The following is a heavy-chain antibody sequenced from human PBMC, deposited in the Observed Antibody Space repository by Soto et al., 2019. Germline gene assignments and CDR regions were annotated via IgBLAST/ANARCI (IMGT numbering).Heavy chain of an antibody. V-gene: IGHV1-69*12. D-gene: IGHD3-22*01. CDR2: IIPLFGTT. Sequence: QVQLVQSGAEVKKPGSSVTVSCRASGVTFSNYAINWVRQAPGQGLEWMAGIIPLFGTTNYAQKFQGRVTITADESTSTAYMELTSLRSEDTAVFYCATSPYSYDTSGYLDYWGQGTLVTVSS. CDR1: GVTFSNYA. CDR3: ATSPYSYDTSGYLDY. J-gene: IGHJ4*02.